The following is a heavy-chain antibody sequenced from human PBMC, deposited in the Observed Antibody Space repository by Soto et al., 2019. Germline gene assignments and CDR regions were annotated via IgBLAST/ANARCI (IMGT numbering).Heavy chain of an antibody. Sequence: GESLKISCKASGYSFTSYRINWERQMPGKGLEWMGKIDPSDSYTNYGPPFQGHVTISADKSITTAYLQWSSLEASDTAMYYCATTLIFPNYYDSSGYLDALDIWGQGTMVTVSS. CDR1: GYSFTSYR. CDR2: IDPSDSYT. J-gene: IGHJ3*02. D-gene: IGHD3-22*01. V-gene: IGHV5-10-1*01. CDR3: ATTLIFPNYYDSSGYLDALDI.